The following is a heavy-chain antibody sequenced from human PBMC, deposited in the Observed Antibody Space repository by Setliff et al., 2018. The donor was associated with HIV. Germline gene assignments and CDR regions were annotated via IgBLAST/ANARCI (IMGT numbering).Heavy chain of an antibody. J-gene: IGHJ6*02. V-gene: IGHV3-15*01. D-gene: IGHD4-4*01. CDR1: GFTFSNAW. CDR2: LKSNAEGGTT. CDR3: ARDDSNYRQHGMDV. Sequence: GSLRLSCAGSGFTFSNAWMSWIRQAPGKGLEWVARLKSNAEGGTTDYAAPVKGRFTISRDDSKNTLYLQMNSLRAEDTAVYYCARDDSNYRQHGMDVWGQGTTVTVSS.